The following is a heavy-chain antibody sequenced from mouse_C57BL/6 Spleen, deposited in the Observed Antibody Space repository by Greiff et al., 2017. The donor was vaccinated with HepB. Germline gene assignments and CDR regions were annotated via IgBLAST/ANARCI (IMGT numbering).Heavy chain of an antibody. CDR2: INPNNGGT. D-gene: IGHD2-4*01. CDR3: AFEGLRAWFAY. Sequence: VQLKQSGPELVKPGASVKMSCKASGYTFTDYNMHWVKQSHGKSLEWIGYINPNNGGTSYNQKFKGKATLTVNKSSSTAYMELRSLTSEDSAVYYCAFEGLRAWFAYWGQGTLVTVSA. J-gene: IGHJ3*01. V-gene: IGHV1-22*01. CDR1: GYTFTDYN.